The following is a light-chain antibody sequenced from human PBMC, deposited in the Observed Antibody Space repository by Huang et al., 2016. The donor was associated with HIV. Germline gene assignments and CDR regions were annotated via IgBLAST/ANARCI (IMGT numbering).Light chain of an antibody. CDR1: QSITSY. Sequence: DIHMTQSPSSLPASVGDRVTITCRASQSITSYLHWYQQKPGKAPSRLIYATSSLQGGVPSRFSGSGSGTHFTLTISSLRPEDFATYYCQQTHTPPWTFGQGT. CDR2: ATS. CDR3: QQTHTPPWT. J-gene: IGKJ1*01. V-gene: IGKV1-39*01.